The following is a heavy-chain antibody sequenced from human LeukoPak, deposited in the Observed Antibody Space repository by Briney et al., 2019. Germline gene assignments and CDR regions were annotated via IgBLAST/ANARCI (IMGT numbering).Heavy chain of an antibody. J-gene: IGHJ4*02. CDR3: VRDIGQDIVVVVDAPSFDY. CDR2: MNSNSGNT. D-gene: IGHD2-15*01. CDR1: GHTFTSYD. V-gene: IGHV1-8*01. Sequence: ASVKLSCKASGHTFTSYDINWVRQATGQGLEWMGWMNSNSGNTGYAQKFQGRVTMTTDTSTSTAYMELRSLTSDDTAVYFCVRDIGQDIVVVVDAPSFDYWGQGTLVTVSS.